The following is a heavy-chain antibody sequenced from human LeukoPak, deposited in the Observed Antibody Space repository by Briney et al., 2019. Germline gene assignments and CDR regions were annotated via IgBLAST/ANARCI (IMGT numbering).Heavy chain of an antibody. V-gene: IGHV3-48*01. CDR2: ISSSSTI. CDR1: GFTFSSYS. J-gene: IGHJ4*02. D-gene: IGHD1-26*01. Sequence: GGSLRLSCAASGFTFSSYSMNWVRQAPGKGLEWVSYISSSSTIYYADSVKGRFTISRDNAKNSLYLQMNSLRAEDTAVYYCARDASHLVGARVDYWGQGTLVTVSS. CDR3: ARDASHLVGARVDY.